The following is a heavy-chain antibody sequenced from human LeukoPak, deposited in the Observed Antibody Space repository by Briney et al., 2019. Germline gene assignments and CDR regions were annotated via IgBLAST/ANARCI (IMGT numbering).Heavy chain of an antibody. Sequence: SETLSLTCTVSGGSIGSSSYYWGWIRQPPGKGLEWIGSIYYSGSTYYNPSLKSRVTISVDTSKNQFSLKLSSVTAADTAVYYCARYSGSYHAFDIWGQGTMVTVSS. CDR1: GGSIGSSSYY. D-gene: IGHD1-26*01. CDR3: ARYSGSYHAFDI. V-gene: IGHV4-39*07. J-gene: IGHJ3*02. CDR2: IYYSGST.